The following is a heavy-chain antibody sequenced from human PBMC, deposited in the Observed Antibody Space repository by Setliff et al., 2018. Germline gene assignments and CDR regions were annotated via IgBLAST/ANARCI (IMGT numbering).Heavy chain of an antibody. J-gene: IGHJ4*02. D-gene: IGHD6-19*01. CDR2: INAGNGNT. Sequence: EASVKVSCKASGYTFTSYAMHWVRQAPGQRLEWMGWINAGNGNTKYSQKFQGRVTITRDTSASTAYMELSSLRSEDTAVYYCARDQGPNSSGWYYAGGSYPDYWGQGTLVTVSS. V-gene: IGHV1-3*01. CDR3: ARDQGPNSSGWYYAGGSYPDY. CDR1: GYTFTSYA.